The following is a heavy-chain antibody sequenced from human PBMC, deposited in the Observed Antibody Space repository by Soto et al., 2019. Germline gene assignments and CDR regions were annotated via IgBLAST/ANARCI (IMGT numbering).Heavy chain of an antibody. CDR3: ATNYGSGSTHFDY. J-gene: IGHJ4*02. Sequence: QVQLVQSGAEVRKPGSSVKVSCTASGDTFNFYTISWVRQAPGQGLEWMGRVIPMLRMSNYAQKFQGRVTISADKLTSTAYMALSSLRSDDTAVYYCATNYGSGSTHFDYWGQGTLVTVSS. D-gene: IGHD3-10*01. CDR1: GDTFNFYT. CDR2: VIPMLRMS. V-gene: IGHV1-69*02.